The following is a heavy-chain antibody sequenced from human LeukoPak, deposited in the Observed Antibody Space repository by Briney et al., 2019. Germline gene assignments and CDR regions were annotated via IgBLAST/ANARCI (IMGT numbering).Heavy chain of an antibody. J-gene: IGHJ4*02. V-gene: IGHV3-7*01. Sequence: GGSLRLSCSASGFTFSNYWMTWVRHSPGKGLEWVAIIKHDGSDKYCVDSVKGRFTISGDNAKNSLYLQMSSLRAADTPVCYCARGGHRQKEFWGQGTLLTVSS. CDR1: GFTFSNYW. CDR2: IKHDGSDK. CDR3: ARGGHRQKEF. D-gene: IGHD3-10*01.